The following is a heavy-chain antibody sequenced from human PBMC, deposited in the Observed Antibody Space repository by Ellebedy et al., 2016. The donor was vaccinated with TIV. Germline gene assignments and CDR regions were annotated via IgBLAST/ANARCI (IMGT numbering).Heavy chain of an antibody. Sequence: GESLKISCAASGFPVSSNYMSWVRPAPGKGLEWVSVIYSGGSTYYADSVKGRFTISRDNSKNTMYLQMNSLRAEDTAVYYCAGHGDRAMTHWGQGTLVTVSS. CDR2: IYSGGST. D-gene: IGHD5-18*01. CDR1: GFPVSSNY. V-gene: IGHV3-66*04. J-gene: IGHJ4*02. CDR3: AGHGDRAMTH.